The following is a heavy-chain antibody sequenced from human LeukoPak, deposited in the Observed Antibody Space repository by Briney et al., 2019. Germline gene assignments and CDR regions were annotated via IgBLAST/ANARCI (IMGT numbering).Heavy chain of an antibody. J-gene: IGHJ4*02. CDR1: GFTFSSYW. D-gene: IGHD6-19*01. CDR3: AREDSSGWFY. V-gene: IGHV3-7*01. Sequence: GGSLRLSCAASGFTFSSYWMSWVRQAPGKGLERVANIKQDGSEKYYVDSVKGRFTISRDKAKNSLYLQVNSLRAEDTAAYYCAREDSSGWFYWGQGTLVTVSS. CDR2: IKQDGSEK.